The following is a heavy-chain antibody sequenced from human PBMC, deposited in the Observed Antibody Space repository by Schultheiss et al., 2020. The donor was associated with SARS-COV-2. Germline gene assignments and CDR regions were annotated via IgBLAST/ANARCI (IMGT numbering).Heavy chain of an antibody. V-gene: IGHV4-34*01. CDR2: INHSGSS. D-gene: IGHD3-9*01. Sequence: SETLSLTCAVYGGSFSGYYWSWIRQPPGKGLEWIGEINHSGSSNYNPSLKSRVTISVDTSKNQFSLKLSSVTAADTAVYYCARHMASGYYDILTGYNKDYYYYYYMDVWGKGTTVTVSS. CDR3: ARHMASGYYDILTGYNKDYYYYYYMDV. J-gene: IGHJ6*03. CDR1: GGSFSGYY.